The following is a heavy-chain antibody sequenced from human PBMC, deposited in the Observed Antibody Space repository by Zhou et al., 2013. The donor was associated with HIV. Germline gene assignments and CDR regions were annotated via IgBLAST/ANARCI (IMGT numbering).Heavy chain of an antibody. CDR2: INPDTGGT. V-gene: IGHV1-2*02. Sequence: QVQLVQSGAEVKKPGASVKVSCKASGYTFTGYYMHWVRQAPGQGLEWMGWINPDTGGTNYAQKFQGRVTMTRDTSISTAYMELSRLRSDDTAVFYCARXMATEVSVGFDYWGQGTWSRLL. CDR1: GYTFTGYY. D-gene: IGHD5-12*01. J-gene: IGHJ4*02. CDR3: ARXMATEVSVGFDY.